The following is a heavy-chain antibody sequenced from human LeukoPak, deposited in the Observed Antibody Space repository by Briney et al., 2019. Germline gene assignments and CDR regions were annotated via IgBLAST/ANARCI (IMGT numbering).Heavy chain of an antibody. CDR3: ARSGVFTGYDAFDI. Sequence: SETLSLTCTVSGGSISSSSYYWGWIRQPPGKGLEWIGSVSNSGSKHYNPSLKSRVTISVDTSKNQYSLKLSSVTAADTAVYYCARSGVFTGYDAFDIWGQGTRVTVSS. J-gene: IGHJ3*02. V-gene: IGHV4-39*01. D-gene: IGHD6-13*01. CDR1: GGSISSSSYY. CDR2: VSNSGSK.